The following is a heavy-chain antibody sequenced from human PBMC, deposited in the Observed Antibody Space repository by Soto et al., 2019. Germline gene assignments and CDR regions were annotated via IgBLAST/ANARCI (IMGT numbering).Heavy chain of an antibody. CDR1: GFTFGDYA. CDR2: IRSKAYGGTT. Sequence: PGGSLRLSCTASGFTFGDYAMSWFRQAPGKGLEWVGFIRSKAYGGTTEYAASVKGRFTISRDDSKSIAYLQMNSLKTEDTAVYYCTIWFGELLNHPLRYGYGMDVWGQGTTVTVSS. CDR3: TIWFGELLNHPLRYGYGMDV. V-gene: IGHV3-49*03. D-gene: IGHD3-10*01. J-gene: IGHJ6*02.